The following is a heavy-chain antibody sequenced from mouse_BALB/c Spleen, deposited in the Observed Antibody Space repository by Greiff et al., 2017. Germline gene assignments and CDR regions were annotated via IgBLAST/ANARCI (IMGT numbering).Heavy chain of an antibody. J-gene: IGHJ4*01. D-gene: IGHD2-4*01. CDR1: GYTFTSYY. CDR3: ARGHYDYDDAMDY. V-gene: IGHV1S56*01. CDR2: IYPGNVNT. Sequence: VQLQQSGPELVKPGASVRISCKASGYTFTSYYIHWVKQRPGQGLEWIGWIYPGNVNTKYNEKFKGKATLTADKSSSTAYMQLSSLTSEDSAVYFCARGHYDYDDAMDYWGQGTSVTVSS.